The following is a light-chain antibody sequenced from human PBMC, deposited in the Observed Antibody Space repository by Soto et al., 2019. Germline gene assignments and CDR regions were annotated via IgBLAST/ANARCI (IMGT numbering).Light chain of an antibody. CDR1: QSVSSSY. J-gene: IGKJ2*01. CDR2: GAS. CDR3: RQYGRSPPYT. Sequence: EIVLTQSPGTLSLSPGERATLSCRASQSVSSSYLAWYQQKPGQAPRLLIYGASSRATGIPDRFSGSGAGPDFTLTISRLEPEDCAVYYCRQYGRSPPYTFGQGTKLEIK. V-gene: IGKV3-20*01.